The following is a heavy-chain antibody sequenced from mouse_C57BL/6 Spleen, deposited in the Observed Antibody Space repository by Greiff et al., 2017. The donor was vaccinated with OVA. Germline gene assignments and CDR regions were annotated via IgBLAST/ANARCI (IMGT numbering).Heavy chain of an antibody. J-gene: IGHJ2*01. D-gene: IGHD1-1*01. CDR1: GFTFSSYA. CDR3: ARDGYYYGSSYGYYFDY. V-gene: IGHV5-4*01. Sequence: EVKVVESGGGLVKPGGSLKLSCAASGFTFSSYAMSWVRQTPEKRLEWVATISDGGSYTYYPDNVKGRFTISRDNAKNNLYLQMSHLKSEDTAMYYCARDGYYYGSSYGYYFDYWGQGTTLTVSS. CDR2: ISDGGSYT.